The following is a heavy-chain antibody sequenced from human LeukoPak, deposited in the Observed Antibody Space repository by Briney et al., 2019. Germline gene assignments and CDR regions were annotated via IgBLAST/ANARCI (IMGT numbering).Heavy chain of an antibody. CDR3: ARDNSGHGPYVLGV. Sequence: ASVKVSCKASGYTFTSYAMNWVRQAPGQGLEWMGWINTNTGNPTYAQGFTGRFVFSLDTSVSTAYLQISSLKAEDTAVYYCARDNSGHGPYVLGVWGQGATVTVSS. D-gene: IGHD2-15*01. CDR1: GYTFTSYA. J-gene: IGHJ6*02. CDR2: INTNTGNP. V-gene: IGHV7-4-1*02.